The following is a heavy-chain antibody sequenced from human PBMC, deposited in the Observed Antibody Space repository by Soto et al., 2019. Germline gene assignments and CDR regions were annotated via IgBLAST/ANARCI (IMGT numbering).Heavy chain of an antibody. CDR2: IHYSGGT. V-gene: IGHV4-59*02. Sequence: SETLSLTCSVTGASVSTYSWSWIRQSPGKGLEWIGYIHYSGGTNYTPSLRSRVTISVDSSKNQLSLTLTSLTAADTAVYYCARGGTSGSAVFNWFDPWGQGTLVTVS. D-gene: IGHD3-10*01. J-gene: IGHJ5*02. CDR3: ARGGTSGSAVFNWFDP. CDR1: GASVSTYS.